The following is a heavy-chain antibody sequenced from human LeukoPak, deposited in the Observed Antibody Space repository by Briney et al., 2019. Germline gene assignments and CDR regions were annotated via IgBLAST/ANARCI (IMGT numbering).Heavy chain of an antibody. CDR1: GGSIRRNSYY. J-gene: IGHJ4*02. D-gene: IGHD5-18*01. CDR3: ARHDQMVTHVDY. Sequence: SETLSLTCTASGGSIRRNSYYWGWIRQPPGKGLEWIGSINYSGNTYYNPSLKSRVTISVDTSKNQFSLKLSSVTAADTALYYCARHDQMVTHVDYWGQGTLVTVSS. V-gene: IGHV4-39*01. CDR2: INYSGNT.